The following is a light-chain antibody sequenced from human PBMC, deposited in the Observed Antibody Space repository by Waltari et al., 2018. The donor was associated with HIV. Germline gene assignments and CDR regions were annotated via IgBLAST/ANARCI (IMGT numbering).Light chain of an antibody. J-gene: IGLJ2*01. V-gene: IGLV1-44*01. Sequence: QSVLTQPPSASGTPGQRVTFSCSGSSSNIGSNPVDWYQKLPGTAPRLLIYNNNQRPSGVPDRFSGSKSDTSASLAISGLQSEDEADYYCAAWDDSLNGHVLFGGGTKLTVL. CDR3: AAWDDSLNGHVL. CDR1: SSNIGSNP. CDR2: NNN.